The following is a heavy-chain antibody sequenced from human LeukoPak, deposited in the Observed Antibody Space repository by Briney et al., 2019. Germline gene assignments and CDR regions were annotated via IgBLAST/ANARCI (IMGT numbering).Heavy chain of an antibody. CDR2: ISYDGSNK. CDR3: ARGIYSSSWFEFRPDNWFDP. CDR1: GFTFSSYA. D-gene: IGHD6-13*01. Sequence: QSGGSLRLSCAASGFTFSSYAMHWVRQAPGKGLEWVAVISYDGSNKYYADSVKGRFTISRDNSKNTLYLQMNSLRAEDTAVYYCARGIYSSSWFEFRPDNWFDPWGQGTLVTVSS. J-gene: IGHJ5*02. V-gene: IGHV3-30*14.